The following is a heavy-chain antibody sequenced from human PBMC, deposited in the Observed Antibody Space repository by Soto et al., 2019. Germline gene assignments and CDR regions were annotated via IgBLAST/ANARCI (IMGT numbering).Heavy chain of an antibody. V-gene: IGHV4-4*07. D-gene: IGHD6-25*01. CDR2: IYTSGTT. CDR3: AREGSSGFGMDV. J-gene: IGHJ6*02. CDR1: GGSIRSYY. Sequence: QVQLQQSGPGLVKPSETLSLTCTVSGGSIRSYYWSWIRQPAGKALEWIGRIYTSGTTNYNPSLKSRVTILLDTSKKPLSLDLSSVTDADTAVYYCAREGSSGFGMDVWGQGTTVTVSS.